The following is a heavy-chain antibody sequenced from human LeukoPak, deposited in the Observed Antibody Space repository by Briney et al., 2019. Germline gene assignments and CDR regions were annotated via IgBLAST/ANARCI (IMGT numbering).Heavy chain of an antibody. V-gene: IGHV4-4*07. Sequence: SETLSLTCTVSGGSISSYYWSWIRQLAGKELEWIGRFYTSGSTNYNPSLKSRVTMSVDTSKNQFSLTLSSVTAAGTDVYYCARGMYYFAYGGQGTLVTVSA. CDR2: FYTSGST. CDR3: ARGMYYFAY. CDR1: GGSISSYY. J-gene: IGHJ4*02.